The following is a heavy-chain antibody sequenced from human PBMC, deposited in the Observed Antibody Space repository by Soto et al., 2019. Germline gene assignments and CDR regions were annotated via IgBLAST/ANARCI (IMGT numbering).Heavy chain of an antibody. D-gene: IGHD3-3*01. CDR2: IIPIFGTA. CDR1: GGTFSSYA. Sequence: SVKVSCKASGGTFSSYAISWVRQAPGQGLEWMGGIIPIFGTANYAQKFQGRVTITADKSTSTAYMELSSLRSEDTAVYYCARGAVLRFLEWLSSGVWLDPWGQGTLVTVYS. CDR3: ARGAVLRFLEWLSSGVWLDP. J-gene: IGHJ5*02. V-gene: IGHV1-69*06.